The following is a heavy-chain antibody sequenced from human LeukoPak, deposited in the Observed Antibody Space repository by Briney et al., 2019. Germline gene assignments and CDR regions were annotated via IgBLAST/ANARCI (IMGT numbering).Heavy chain of an antibody. CDR1: GFIFSSYG. CDR2: IWYDGSNK. J-gene: IGHJ4*02. CDR3: ARQGFGDVYDSSGYFFDY. V-gene: IGHV3-30*19. D-gene: IGHD3-22*01. Sequence: GRSLRLSCAASGFIFSSYGMHWVRQAPGKGLEWVAVIWYDGSNKYYADSVKGRFTISRDNSKNTLYLQMNSLRAEDTAVYYCARQGFGDVYDSSGYFFDYWGQGTLVTVSS.